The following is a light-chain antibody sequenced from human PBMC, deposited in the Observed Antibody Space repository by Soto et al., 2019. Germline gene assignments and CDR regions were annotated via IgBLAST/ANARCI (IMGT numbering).Light chain of an antibody. CDR1: QSINIW. CDR3: QQYNSYRT. Sequence: DIQMTRAPSTLCASVGDRVTITCRARQSINIWLAWYQQKPGKAPKLLIYDASILESGVPSRFSGSGSGTEFTLTISSLQPDDFATYYCQQYNSYRTFGQGTKVDIK. J-gene: IGKJ1*01. V-gene: IGKV1-5*01. CDR2: DAS.